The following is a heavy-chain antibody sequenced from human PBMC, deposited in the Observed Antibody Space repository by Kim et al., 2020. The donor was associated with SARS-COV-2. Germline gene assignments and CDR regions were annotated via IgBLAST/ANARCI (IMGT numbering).Heavy chain of an antibody. CDR1: GGSISNYY. CDR3: ARHARIAADSTFDY. J-gene: IGHJ4*02. V-gene: IGHV4-59*08. D-gene: IGHD6-13*01. CDR2: FYYSGST. Sequence: SETLSLTCTVSGGSISNYYWSWIRQPPGKGLEWIGHFYYSGSTNYNPSLKSRGTISVDSSKNQFSLRLNSVTAADTAVYYCARHARIAADSTFDYWGQG.